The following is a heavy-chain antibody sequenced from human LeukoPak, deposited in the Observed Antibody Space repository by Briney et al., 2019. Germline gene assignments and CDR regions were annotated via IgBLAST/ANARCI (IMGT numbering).Heavy chain of an antibody. Sequence: GESLKISCKGSGNSFTNYWIGWVRQMPGKGLEWMGIIYPGDSDTTYSPSIQGQVTISADKSISTAYLQWSSLKASDTAMYYCATDSGKLLPPDSFDIWGQGTMVTVSS. D-gene: IGHD3-10*01. J-gene: IGHJ3*02. CDR2: IYPGDSDT. CDR3: ATDSGKLLPPDSFDI. CDR1: GNSFTNYW. V-gene: IGHV5-51*01.